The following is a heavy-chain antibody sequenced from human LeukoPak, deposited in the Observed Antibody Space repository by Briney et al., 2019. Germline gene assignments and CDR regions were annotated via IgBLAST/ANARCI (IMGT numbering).Heavy chain of an antibody. CDR1: GGSISSSSYY. CDR3: ARRDGYSEFDY. CDR2: IYYSGST. Sequence: SETLSLTCTVSGGSISSSSYYWRWIRQPPGKALEWMGSIYYSGSTYYNPSLKSRVTISVDTPKTQFSLKLSSVTAADTAVYYCARRDGYSEFDYWGQGTLVTVSS. D-gene: IGHD5-24*01. J-gene: IGHJ4*02. V-gene: IGHV4-39*01.